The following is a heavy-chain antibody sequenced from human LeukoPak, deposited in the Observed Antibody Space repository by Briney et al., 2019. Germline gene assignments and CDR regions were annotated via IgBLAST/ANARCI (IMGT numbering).Heavy chain of an antibody. V-gene: IGHV1-69*13. CDR3: ARDGRLHYLMDV. CDR2: IIPIFGTA. CDR1: GGTFSSYA. J-gene: IGHJ6*02. D-gene: IGHD5-12*01. Sequence: ASVKVSCKASGGTFSSYAISWVRQAPGQGLEWMGGIIPIFGTANYAQKFQGRVTITADESTSTAYMELSSLRSEDTAVLYCARDGRLHYLMDVWGQGTTVTVSS.